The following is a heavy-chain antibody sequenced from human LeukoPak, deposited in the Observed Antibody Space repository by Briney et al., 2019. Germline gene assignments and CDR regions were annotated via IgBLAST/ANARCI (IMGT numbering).Heavy chain of an antibody. V-gene: IGHV3-48*01. CDR2: ISSSSSTI. CDR3: ARDGYSSGWFRYYMDV. CDR1: GFTFSSYS. J-gene: IGHJ6*03. D-gene: IGHD6-19*01. Sequence: GGSLRLSCAASGFTFSSYSMNWVRQAPGKGREGLSYISSSSSTIYYADSVKGRFTISRDNAKNSLYLQMNSLRAEDTAVYYCARDGYSSGWFRYYMDVWGKGTTVTVSS.